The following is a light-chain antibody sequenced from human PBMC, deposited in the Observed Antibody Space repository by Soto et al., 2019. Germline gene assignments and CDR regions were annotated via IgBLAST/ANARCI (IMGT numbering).Light chain of an antibody. Sequence: QSVLTQPPSVSGAPGQRVTISCTGSSSNIGAGYDVHWYQQLPGTAPKLLIYGNSKRPSGVPDRFSGSKSGTSASLAITGLQAEDEADYYCHSYDRSLSGSVFGGGTQLTVL. CDR1: SSNIGAGYD. CDR3: HSYDRSLSGSV. CDR2: GNS. J-gene: IGLJ3*02. V-gene: IGLV1-40*01.